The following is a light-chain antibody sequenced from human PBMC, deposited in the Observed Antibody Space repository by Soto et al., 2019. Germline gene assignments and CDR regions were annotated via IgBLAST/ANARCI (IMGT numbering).Light chain of an antibody. CDR1: ENIRTN. Sequence: IPMPQSPSSLSASGGDRITITCQASENIRTNLNWSQHKPGTAPKLLSYASSTLQSGVPTRFSGSGSGTEFNLTIGSLQPADVATYYCHQSDTGPSSVTFGPGTKV. CDR3: HQSDTGPSSVT. CDR2: ASS. V-gene: IGKV1-39*01. J-gene: IGKJ1*01.